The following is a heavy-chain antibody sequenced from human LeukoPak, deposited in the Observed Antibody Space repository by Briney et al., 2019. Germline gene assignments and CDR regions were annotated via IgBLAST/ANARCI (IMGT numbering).Heavy chain of an antibody. CDR1: GFTFSRDA. D-gene: IGHD2-8*01. Sequence: GGSLRLSCAASGFTFSRDAMSWVRQAPGKGLEWVSSISDSGGSTYHADSVKGRFTISRDNSRNTLYLQMDSLRADDTAVYYCAKLPDCANDACTEGDYWGQGTLVTVSS. CDR3: AKLPDCANDACTEGDY. J-gene: IGHJ4*02. CDR2: ISDSGGST. V-gene: IGHV3-23*01.